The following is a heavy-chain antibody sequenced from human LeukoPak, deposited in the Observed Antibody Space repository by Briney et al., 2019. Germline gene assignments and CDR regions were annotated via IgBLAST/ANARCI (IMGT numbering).Heavy chain of an antibody. CDR3: ARLGYGYSSRWSNGGYFQH. Sequence: GGSLRLSCAASGFTFSNYWMSWVRQAPGKGLEWVANIKQDGSEEYYVDSVKGRFTISRDNAKNSLYLQMNSLRAEDTAVYYCARLGYGYSSRWSNGGYFQHWGQGTLVTVSS. D-gene: IGHD6-13*01. CDR1: GFTFSNYW. J-gene: IGHJ1*01. CDR2: IKQDGSEE. V-gene: IGHV3-7*01.